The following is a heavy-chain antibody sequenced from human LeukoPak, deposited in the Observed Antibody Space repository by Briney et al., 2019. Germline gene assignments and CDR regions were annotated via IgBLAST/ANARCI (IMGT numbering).Heavy chain of an antibody. D-gene: IGHD1-20*01. CDR2: ISYDGSNK. CDR1: GFTFSSYA. V-gene: IGHV3-30*04. CDR3: ARDAPITGTTDYFDY. Sequence: GGFLRLSCAASGFTFSSYAMHWVRQAPGKGLEWVAVISYDGSNKYYADSVKGRFTISRDNSKNTLYLQMNSLRAEDTAVYYCARDAPITGTTDYFDYWGQGTLVTVSS. J-gene: IGHJ4*02.